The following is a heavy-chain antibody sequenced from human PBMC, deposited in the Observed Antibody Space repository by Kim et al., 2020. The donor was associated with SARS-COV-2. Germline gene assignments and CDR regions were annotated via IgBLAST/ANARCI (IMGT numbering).Heavy chain of an antibody. CDR3: AKDIGFSYGYKDYYLDY. CDR1: GFTFDDYA. Sequence: GGSLRLSCAASGFTFDDYAMHWVRQAPGKGLEWVSGISWNSGSMGYADSVKGRFTISRDNAKNSLYLQMNSLRAEDTALYYCAKDIGFSYGYKDYYLDYWGQGTLVTVSS. D-gene: IGHD6-25*01. V-gene: IGHV3-9*01. CDR2: ISWNSGSM. J-gene: IGHJ4*02.